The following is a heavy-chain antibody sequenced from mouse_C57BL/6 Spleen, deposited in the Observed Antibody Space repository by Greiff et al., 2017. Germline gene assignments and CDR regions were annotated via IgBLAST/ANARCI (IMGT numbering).Heavy chain of an antibody. V-gene: IGHV5-9*04. Sequence: EVKLVESGGGLVKPGGSLKLSCAASGFTFSSYTMSWVRQTPEKRLAWVATISGGGGNPYYPGRVTGRFTISRDNAKNTLYLQMSSRRSEDTAVYYCARGTYLTVLYYFDYWGQGTTLTVSS. CDR3: ARGTYLTVLYYFDY. CDR1: GFTFSSYT. J-gene: IGHJ2*01. CDR2: ISGGGGNP. D-gene: IGHD5-1*01.